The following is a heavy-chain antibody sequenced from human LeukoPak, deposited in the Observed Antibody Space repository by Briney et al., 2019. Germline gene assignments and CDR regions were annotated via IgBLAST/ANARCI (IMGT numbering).Heavy chain of an antibody. CDR1: GFTFSSYW. CDR3: ARDPGYYFDY. Sequence: GGSLRLSCVASGFTFSSYWMSWVRQAPGKGLEWVANIKQDGSEKYYVDSVKGRVTISRDNAKNSLYLQMNSLRAEDTAVYYCARDPGYYFDYWGQGTLVTVSS. D-gene: IGHD3-10*01. V-gene: IGHV3-7*01. J-gene: IGHJ4*02. CDR2: IKQDGSEK.